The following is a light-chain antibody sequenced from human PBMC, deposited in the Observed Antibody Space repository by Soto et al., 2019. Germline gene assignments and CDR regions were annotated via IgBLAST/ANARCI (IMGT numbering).Light chain of an antibody. V-gene: IGLV6-57*02. CDR3: QSYDSSNHWV. Sequence: NFMLTQPHSVSESPGKTVTISCTGSGGSIATNYVQWYQQRPGSVPTTVIYEDDQRPSGVPDRFSGSIDRSSNSASLTISGLKTEDEADYYCQSYDSSNHWVFGGGTKLTVL. J-gene: IGLJ3*02. CDR2: EDD. CDR1: GGSIATNY.